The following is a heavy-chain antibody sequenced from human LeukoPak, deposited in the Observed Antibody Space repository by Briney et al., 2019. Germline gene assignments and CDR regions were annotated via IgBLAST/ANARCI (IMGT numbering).Heavy chain of an antibody. CDR3: ARGLTTLTYQGY. CDR1: GFTFSSYM. Sequence: GGSLRLSCAASGFTFSSYMMNWVRQAPGKGLEWVSSINNGSTYTYYTESVKGRFTVSRDNAKNSLLLHMNILRAKDTAIYYCARGLTTLTYQGYWGQGTLVTVSS. J-gene: IGHJ4*02. V-gene: IGHV3-21*01. D-gene: IGHD2-2*01. CDR2: INNGSTYT.